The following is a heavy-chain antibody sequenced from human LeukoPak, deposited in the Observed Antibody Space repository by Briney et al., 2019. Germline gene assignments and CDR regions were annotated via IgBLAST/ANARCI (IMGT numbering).Heavy chain of an antibody. CDR1: GFTFSSYA. Sequence: PGGSLRLSCAASGFTFSSYAMHWVRQAPGKGLEWVAVISYDGSNKYYAGSVKGRFTISRDNSKNTLYLQMNSLRAEDTAVYYCARANPDFSSSWYDEALRRSRYYYYYGMDVWGQGTTVTVSS. CDR2: ISYDGSNK. D-gene: IGHD6-13*01. CDR3: ARANPDFSSSWYDEALRRSRYYYYYGMDV. J-gene: IGHJ6*02. V-gene: IGHV3-30*04.